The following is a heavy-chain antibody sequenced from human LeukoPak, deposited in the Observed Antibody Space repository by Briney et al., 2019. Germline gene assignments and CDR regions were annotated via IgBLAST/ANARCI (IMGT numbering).Heavy chain of an antibody. CDR3: ARDPYSGGYGNDYYYMDV. J-gene: IGHJ6*03. Sequence: GGSLRLSCAASGFTFNSYNMNWVRQAPGKGLEWVSSITSSSTYIYYADSVKGRFTISRDNARNSLYLQMNSLRAEDTAVYYCARDPYSGGYGNDYYYMDVWGKGTTVTISS. CDR1: GFTFNSYN. CDR2: ITSSSTYI. V-gene: IGHV3-21*01. D-gene: IGHD1-26*01.